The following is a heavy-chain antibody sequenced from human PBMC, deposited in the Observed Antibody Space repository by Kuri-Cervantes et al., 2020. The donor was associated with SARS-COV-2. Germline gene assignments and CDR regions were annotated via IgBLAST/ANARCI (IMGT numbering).Heavy chain of an antibody. CDR2: IYPGDSDT. J-gene: IGHJ4*02. V-gene: IGHV5-51*01. CDR3: ARRGYSYGTPSYFDY. Sequence: GESLKISCKGSGCSFTSYWIGWVRQMPGKGLEWMGIIYPGDSDTRYSPSFQGQVTISADKSISTAYLQWSSLKASATAMYYCARRGYSYGTPSYFDYWGQGTLVTVSS. CDR1: GCSFTSYW. D-gene: IGHD5-18*01.